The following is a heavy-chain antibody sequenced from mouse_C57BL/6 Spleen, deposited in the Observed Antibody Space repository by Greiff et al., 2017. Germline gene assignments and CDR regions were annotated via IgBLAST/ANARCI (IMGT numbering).Heavy chain of an antibody. CDR3: ASTTVDYYAMDY. Sequence: QVQLQQPGAELVRPGSSVKLSCKASGYTFTSYWMHWVKQRPIQGLEWIGNIDPSDSETHYNQKFKDKATLTVDKSSSTAYMQLSSLTSEDSAVYYCASTTVDYYAMDYWGQGTSVTVSS. CDR2: IDPSDSET. CDR1: GYTFTSYW. J-gene: IGHJ4*01. D-gene: IGHD1-1*01. V-gene: IGHV1-52*01.